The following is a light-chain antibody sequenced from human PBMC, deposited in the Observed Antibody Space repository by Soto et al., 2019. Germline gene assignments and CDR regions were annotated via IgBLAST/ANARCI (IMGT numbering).Light chain of an antibody. J-gene: IGLJ2*01. V-gene: IGLV1-44*01. Sequence: QSALTQPPSASGTPGQRVTISCSGTSSNIGNNVVIWYQQFLSAGPKLYIYTNGQRPLGVPDRFSGTKSGTSGSLAISGLQSEDEADYYCEAWDDRLKGVVFGGETKLTVL. CDR3: EAWDDRLKGVV. CDR2: TNG. CDR1: SSNIGNNV.